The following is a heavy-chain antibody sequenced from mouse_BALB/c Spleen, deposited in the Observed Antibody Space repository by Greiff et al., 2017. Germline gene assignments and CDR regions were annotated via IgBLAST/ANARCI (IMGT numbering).Heavy chain of an antibody. J-gene: IGHJ4*01. CDR2: ISSGGSYT. D-gene: IGHD2-1*01. V-gene: IGHV5-6-4*01. Sequence: EVHLVESGGGLVKPGGSLKLSCAASGFTFSSYTMSWVRQTPEKRLEWVATISSGGSYTYYPDSVKGRFTISRDNAKNTLYLQMSSLKSEDTAMYYCTRRTRNGNYDYYAMDYWGQGTSVTVSS. CDR3: TRRTRNGNYDYYAMDY. CDR1: GFTFSSYT.